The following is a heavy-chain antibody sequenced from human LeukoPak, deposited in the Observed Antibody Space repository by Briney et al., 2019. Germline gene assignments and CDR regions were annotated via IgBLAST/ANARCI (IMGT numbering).Heavy chain of an antibody. Sequence: PSETLSLTCTVSGDSISNSDYYWGWIRQPPGKGLEWIALINYSGRTFYNPSLRSRVTISVDMSKNQFSLNLNSVTAVDTAVYYCARRRKDLNWFDPWGQGTLVTVSS. J-gene: IGHJ5*02. CDR3: ARRRKDLNWFDP. V-gene: IGHV4-39*01. CDR1: GDSISNSDYY. CDR2: INYSGRT.